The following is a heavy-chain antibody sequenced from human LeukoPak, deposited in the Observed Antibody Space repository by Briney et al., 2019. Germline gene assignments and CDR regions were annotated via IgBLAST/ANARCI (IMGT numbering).Heavy chain of an antibody. CDR1: GYTFTGYY. V-gene: IGHV1-2*02. CDR2: INPNSGGT. CDR3: ARDQGAGTDRFWMNYYYGMDV. Sequence: SVKVSCKASGYTFTGYYMQWGRQAPGQGLEGMGWINPNSGGTNYAQKFQGRVTMTRDTSISTAYMELSRLRSDDTAVYYCARDQGAGTDRFWMNYYYGMDVWGQGTTVTVSS. D-gene: IGHD6-13*01. J-gene: IGHJ6*02.